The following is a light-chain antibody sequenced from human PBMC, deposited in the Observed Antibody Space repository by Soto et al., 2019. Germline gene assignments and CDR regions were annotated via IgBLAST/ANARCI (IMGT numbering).Light chain of an antibody. J-gene: IGKJ1*01. Sequence: EIALTQSPATLSLSPGERATLSCRASPSVPNYVAWYQQKPGQAPRLLIYGAFNRATGIPARFSGSGSGADFNLTISSLEPEDFATYYCLQVSTFPRTFGQRTKVEV. CDR3: LQVSTFPRT. CDR2: GAF. V-gene: IGKV3-11*01. CDR1: PSVPNY.